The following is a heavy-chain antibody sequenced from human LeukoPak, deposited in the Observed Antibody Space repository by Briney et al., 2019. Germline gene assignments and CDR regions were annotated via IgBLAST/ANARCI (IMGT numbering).Heavy chain of an antibody. CDR2: ISWNSGSI. Sequence: GGSLRLSCAASGFTFDDYAMHWVRQAPGKGLEWVSGISWNSGSIGYADSVKGRFTISRDNAKNSLYLQMNSLRAEDTALHYCATEIVWDFDYWGQGTLVTVSS. D-gene: IGHD3-22*01. CDR3: ATEIVWDFDY. CDR1: GFTFDDYA. J-gene: IGHJ4*02. V-gene: IGHV3-9*01.